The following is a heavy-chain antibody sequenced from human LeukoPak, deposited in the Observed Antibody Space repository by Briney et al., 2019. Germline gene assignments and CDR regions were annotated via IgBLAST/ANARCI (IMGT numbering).Heavy chain of an antibody. J-gene: IGHJ4*02. CDR1: GYTFTSYV. V-gene: IGHV1-18*01. Sequence: ASVKVSCKASGYTFTSYVISWVRQAPGRGLEGMGWISAYNGNTNYAQKLQGRVTMTTDTSTSTEYMELRSMRSDDTAVYYCARGGYCSGGSCYPWGYFDYWGQGTLVTVSS. CDR3: ARGGYCSGGSCYPWGYFDY. CDR2: ISAYNGNT. D-gene: IGHD2-15*01.